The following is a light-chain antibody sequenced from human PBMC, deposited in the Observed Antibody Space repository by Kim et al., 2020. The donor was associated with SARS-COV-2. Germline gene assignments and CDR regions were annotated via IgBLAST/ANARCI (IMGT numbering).Light chain of an antibody. J-gene: IGKJ1*01. Sequence: ASVGDRVTSTCRASQNIGDWLDWFQQKPGKAPKVLISKISVLESGVPSRFSGSGSGTEYALTISSQQPDDVATYYCQEYYGDSRAFGQGTKVEIK. CDR2: KIS. CDR1: QNIGDW. CDR3: QEYYGDSRA. V-gene: IGKV1-5*03.